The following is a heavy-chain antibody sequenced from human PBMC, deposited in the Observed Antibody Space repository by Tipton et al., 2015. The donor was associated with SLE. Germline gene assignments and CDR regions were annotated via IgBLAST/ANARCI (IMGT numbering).Heavy chain of an antibody. CDR3: ARDLGGSGDY. CDR2: IIPIFGTA. J-gene: IGHJ4*02. Sequence: QSGPEVKKPGASVKVSCKASGYTFTSYGISWVRQAPGQGLEWMGGIIPIFGTANYAQKFQGRVTITADESTSTAYMELSSLRSEDTAVYYCARDLGGSGDYWGQGPLVTVSS. CDR1: GYTFTSYG. V-gene: IGHV1-69*13. D-gene: IGHD3-16*01.